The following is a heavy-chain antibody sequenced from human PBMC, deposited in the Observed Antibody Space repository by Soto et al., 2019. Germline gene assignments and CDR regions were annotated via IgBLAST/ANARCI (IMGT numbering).Heavy chain of an antibody. Sequence: QVQLQESGPGLVKPSQTLSLTCTVSGGSISSGDYYWSWIRQPPGKGLEWIGYIYYSGSTYYNPSLKSRLTISVDTSKNQFALKLSSVTAADTAVYYCARRGGYDYVWGSYRYSAFDIWGQGTMVTVSS. J-gene: IGHJ3*02. D-gene: IGHD3-16*02. CDR3: ARRGGYDYVWGSYRYSAFDI. CDR1: GGSISSGDYY. CDR2: IYYSGST. V-gene: IGHV4-30-4*01.